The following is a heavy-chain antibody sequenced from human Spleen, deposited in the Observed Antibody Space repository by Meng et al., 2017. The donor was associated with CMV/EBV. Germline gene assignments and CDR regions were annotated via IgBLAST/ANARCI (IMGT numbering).Heavy chain of an antibody. Sequence: LRLSWSGSEYIFSTYWMHGVRQVPGKGLVWVSRIEPDGIYTTYAASVRGRFTISRDNAKNTLYPQMNSLRDEDTALYYCARHLGTIDYWGRGTLVTVSS. V-gene: IGHV3-74*01. J-gene: IGHJ4*02. CDR2: IEPDGIYT. CDR3: ARHLGTIDY. CDR1: EYIFSTYW. D-gene: IGHD2-2*01.